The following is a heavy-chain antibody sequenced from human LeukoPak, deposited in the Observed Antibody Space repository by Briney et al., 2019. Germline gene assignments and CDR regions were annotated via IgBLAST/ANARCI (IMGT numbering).Heavy chain of an antibody. CDR3: AKARSSTSYGAFDI. J-gene: IGHJ3*02. Sequence: PGGSLRLSCAASGFTFSSYAMSWVRQAPGKGLEWVSAISGSGDTTYYADSVKGRFTISRDNSKNTLYLQMNSLRTEDTALYYCAKARSSTSYGAFDIWGQGTMVTVSS. D-gene: IGHD2-2*01. CDR1: GFTFSSYA. V-gene: IGHV3-23*01. CDR2: ISGSGDTT.